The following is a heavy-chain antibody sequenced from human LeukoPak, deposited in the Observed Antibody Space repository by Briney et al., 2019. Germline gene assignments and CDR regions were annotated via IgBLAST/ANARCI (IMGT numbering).Heavy chain of an antibody. Sequence: SETLSLTCTVSGGSISSGSYYWSWIRQPAGKGLEWIGRIYTSGSTNYNPSLKSRVTMSVDTSKNQFSLKLSSVTAADTAVYYCAREDITMVRGVRRYYYYYMDVWGKGTTVTISS. CDR3: AREDITMVRGVRRYYYYYMDV. V-gene: IGHV4-61*02. CDR1: GGSISSGSYY. CDR2: IYTSGST. D-gene: IGHD3-10*01. J-gene: IGHJ6*03.